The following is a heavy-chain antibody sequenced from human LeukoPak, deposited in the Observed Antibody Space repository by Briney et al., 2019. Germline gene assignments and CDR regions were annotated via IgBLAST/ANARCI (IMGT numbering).Heavy chain of an antibody. V-gene: IGHV1-69*13. CDR1: GGTFSSYA. Sequence: ASVKLSCKASGGTFSSYAISWVRQAPGQGLEWMGGIIPIFGTANYAQKFQGRVTITADESTSTAYMELSSLRSEDTAVYYCARPRERVVVRPYYYYYMDVWGKGTTVTVSS. CDR2: IIPIFGTA. J-gene: IGHJ6*03. D-gene: IGHD3-10*01. CDR3: ARPRERVVVRPYYYYYMDV.